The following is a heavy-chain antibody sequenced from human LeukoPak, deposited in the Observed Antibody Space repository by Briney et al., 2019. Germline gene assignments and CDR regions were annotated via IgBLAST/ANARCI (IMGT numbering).Heavy chain of an antibody. D-gene: IGHD6-13*01. J-gene: IGHJ5*02. CDR3: ARDWIAAAGTWEVTWFDP. CDR1: GYTFTSYD. V-gene: IGHV1-8*01. Sequence: ASVKVSCKASGYTFTSYDINWVRQATGQGLEWMGWMNPNSGNAGYAQKFQGRVTMTRNTSISTAYMELSSLRSEDTAVYYCARDWIAAAGTWEVTWFDPWGQGTLVTVSS. CDR2: MNPNSGNA.